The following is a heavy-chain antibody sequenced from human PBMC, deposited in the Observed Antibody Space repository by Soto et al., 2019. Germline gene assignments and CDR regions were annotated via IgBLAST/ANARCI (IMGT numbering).Heavy chain of an antibody. Sequence: ASVKVSCKGSGYTLTELSMHWVRQAPGKGLEWMGGFDPEDGETIYAQKFQGGVTMTEDTSTDTAYMELSSLRSEDTAVYYCATGVYDFWSGYYTLYYFDYWGQGTLVTVSS. CDR1: GYTLTELS. D-gene: IGHD3-3*01. CDR2: FDPEDGET. CDR3: ATGVYDFWSGYYTLYYFDY. J-gene: IGHJ4*02. V-gene: IGHV1-24*01.